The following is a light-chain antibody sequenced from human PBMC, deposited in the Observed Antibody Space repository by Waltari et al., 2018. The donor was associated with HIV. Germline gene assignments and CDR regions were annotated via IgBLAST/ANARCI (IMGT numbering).Light chain of an antibody. CDR1: TLGDKH. Sequence: SYEVTQPPSVSVSPGQTASITCSGDTLGDKHACWYQQKPGQSPVLFIYQDRKRPSGIPERFSGSNSGNTATLTISGTQAMDEADYYCQAWDSSTVVFGGGTKLTVL. CDR3: QAWDSSTVV. CDR2: QDR. J-gene: IGLJ2*01. V-gene: IGLV3-1*01.